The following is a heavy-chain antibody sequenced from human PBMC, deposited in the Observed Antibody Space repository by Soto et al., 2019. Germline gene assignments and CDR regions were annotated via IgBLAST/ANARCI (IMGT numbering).Heavy chain of an antibody. V-gene: IGHV3-7*03. CDR3: ARDVTIFGGVFHGEYGMDV. CDR1: RFTFSSYW. D-gene: IGHD3-3*01. Sequence: GGSLRLSCAASRFTFSSYWMSWVRQAPGRGLEWVANIKQDGSEKYYVDSLKGRFTISRDNAKNSLYLQMHSLRAEDTAVYYCARDVTIFGGVFHGEYGMDVWGQGTTVTVSS. CDR2: IKQDGSEK. J-gene: IGHJ6*02.